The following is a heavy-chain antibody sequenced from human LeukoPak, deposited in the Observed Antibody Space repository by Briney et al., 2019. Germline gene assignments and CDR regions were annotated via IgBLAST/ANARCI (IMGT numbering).Heavy chain of an antibody. V-gene: IGHV4-34*01. CDR1: GVSFSGYY. CDR2: INHSGST. J-gene: IGHJ6*02. D-gene: IGHD2-2*01. CDR3: ARVSAWSSTSHSTYGMDV. Sequence: PSETLSLTCAVYGVSFSGYYWSWIRQPPGKGLEWIGEINHSGSTNYNPSLKRRVTISVDTYKNEFSLKPSSVTAADTAVYYCARVSAWSSTSHSTYGMDVWGQGTTVTVSS.